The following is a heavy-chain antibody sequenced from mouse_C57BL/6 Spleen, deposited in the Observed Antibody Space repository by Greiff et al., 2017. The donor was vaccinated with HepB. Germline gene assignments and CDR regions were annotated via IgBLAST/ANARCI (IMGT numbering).Heavy chain of an antibody. D-gene: IGHD4-1*01. Sequence: VQLQQPGAELVRPGSSVKLSCKASGYTFTSYWMHRVKQRPIQGLEWIGNIDPSDSETHYNQKFKDKATLTVDKSSSTAYMQLSSLTSEDSAVYYCARAGKDYAMDYWGQGTSVTVSS. J-gene: IGHJ4*01. V-gene: IGHV1-52*01. CDR2: IDPSDSET. CDR1: GYTFTSYW. CDR3: ARAGKDYAMDY.